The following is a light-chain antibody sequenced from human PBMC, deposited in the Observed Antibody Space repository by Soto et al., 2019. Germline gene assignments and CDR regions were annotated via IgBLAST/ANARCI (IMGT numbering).Light chain of an antibody. CDR1: RYIRYD. Sequence: IQMTQSPSSLSASVGDRVTITCRASRYIRYDLSWYQQRPGQAPKVLIYTASNLQSGFPSRFSGSGSGTDFTLTISSLQPEDSATYYCLQDYNYPWTFGQGTKVEIK. V-gene: IGKV1-6*01. CDR3: LQDYNYPWT. CDR2: TAS. J-gene: IGKJ1*01.